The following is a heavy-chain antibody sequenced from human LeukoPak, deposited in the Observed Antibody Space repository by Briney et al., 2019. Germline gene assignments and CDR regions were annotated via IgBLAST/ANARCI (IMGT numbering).Heavy chain of an antibody. J-gene: IGHJ4*02. CDR2: VYYSGST. D-gene: IGHD2-15*01. V-gene: IGHV4-59*02. Sequence: SETLSLTCVVSGGSVSGYHWGWIRQPPGRGLEWIGYVYYSGSTNYNPSFKSRITISVDTSRNQFSLQLSSVTAADTAVYYCARIHRYCSGGACYVLDNWGQGTLVAVSS. CDR3: ARIHRYCSGGACYVLDN. CDR1: GGSVSGYH.